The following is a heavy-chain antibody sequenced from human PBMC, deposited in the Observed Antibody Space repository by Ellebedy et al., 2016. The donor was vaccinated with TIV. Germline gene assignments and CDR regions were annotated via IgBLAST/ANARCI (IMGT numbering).Heavy chain of an antibody. Sequence: MPSETLSLTCTVSGGSISTHYWSWIQQSPGKGLEWIGYIHYSGSTNYNPSLKSRVTISVDTSKNQLSLKLSSVTAADTAVYYCALGPNLYFFDYWGQGTLVTVSS. D-gene: IGHD3-16*01. CDR1: GGSISTHY. V-gene: IGHV4-59*03. CDR3: ALGPNLYFFDY. CDR2: IHYSGST. J-gene: IGHJ4*02.